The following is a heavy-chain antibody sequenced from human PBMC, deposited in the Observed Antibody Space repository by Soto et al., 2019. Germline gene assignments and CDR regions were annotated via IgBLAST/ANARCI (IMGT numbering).Heavy chain of an antibody. V-gene: IGHV1-69*02. J-gene: IGHJ6*03. CDR1: GGTFSSYT. CDR2: IIPILGIA. CDR3: ARAATPEFIDYYYYYMDV. D-gene: IGHD3-10*01. Sequence: GASVKVSCKASGGTFSSYTISWVRQAPGQGLEWMGRIIPILGIANYAQKFQGRVTITADKSTSTAYMELSSLRSEDTAVYYCARAATPEFIDYYYYYMDVWGKGTTVTVSS.